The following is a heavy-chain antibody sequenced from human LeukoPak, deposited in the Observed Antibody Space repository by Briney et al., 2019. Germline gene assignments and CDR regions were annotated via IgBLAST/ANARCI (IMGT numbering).Heavy chain of an antibody. V-gene: IGHV3-30-3*01. D-gene: IGHD1-26*01. Sequence: GRSLRLSCAASGFTFSSYAMHWVSQAPGKGLEWVAVISYDGSNKYYEDSVKGRFTISRDNSKNTLYLQMNSLRAEDTAVYYCAKGRGRSYPHYYMDVWGKGTTVTVSS. CDR3: AKGRGRSYPHYYMDV. CDR1: GFTFSSYA. CDR2: ISYDGSNK. J-gene: IGHJ6*03.